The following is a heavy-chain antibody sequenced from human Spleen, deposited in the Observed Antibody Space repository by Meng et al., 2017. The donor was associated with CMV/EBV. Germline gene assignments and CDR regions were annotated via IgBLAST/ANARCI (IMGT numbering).Heavy chain of an antibody. Sequence: INWVRQAPGQGLEWMGWMNPNSGTTVYAQKFQGRVAITRDTSISTAYMELSSLRSEDTAVYFCARAGSYYDFWRNPVPAKYYSAMDVWGQGTTVTVSS. D-gene: IGHD3-3*01. CDR2: MNPNSGTT. J-gene: IGHJ6*02. CDR3: ARAGSYYDFWRNPVPAKYYSAMDV. V-gene: IGHV1-8*03.